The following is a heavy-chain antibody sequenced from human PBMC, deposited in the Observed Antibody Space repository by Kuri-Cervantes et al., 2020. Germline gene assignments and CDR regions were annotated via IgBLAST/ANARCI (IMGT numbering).Heavy chain of an antibody. Sequence: GESLKISCAASGFTFSSYWMHWVRQAPGMGLVWVSHINEDGSHTNYADSVKGRFTISRDNSKNTLYLQMNSLRAEDTAVYYCARGGAKGFKGLDYWGQGTLVTVSS. CDR2: INEDGSHT. CDR1: GFTFSSYW. D-gene: IGHD3-10*01. V-gene: IGHV3-74*01. J-gene: IGHJ4*02. CDR3: ARGGAKGFKGLDY.